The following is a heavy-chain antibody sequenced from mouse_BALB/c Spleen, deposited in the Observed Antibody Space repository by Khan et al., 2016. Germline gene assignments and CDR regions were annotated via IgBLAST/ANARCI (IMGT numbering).Heavy chain of an antibody. CDR1: GFAFSSYD. CDR3: ARHYRYAY. CDR2: ISSGGGST. V-gene: IGHV5-12-1*01. J-gene: IGHJ3*01. D-gene: IGHD2-14*01. Sequence: EVELVESGGGLVKPGGSLKLSCAASGFAFSSYDMSWVRQTPEKRLEWVAYISSGGGSTYYPDTVKGRFTISRDNAKNTLYLQMSSLKSENTAMYYGARHYRYAYWGQGTLVTVSA.